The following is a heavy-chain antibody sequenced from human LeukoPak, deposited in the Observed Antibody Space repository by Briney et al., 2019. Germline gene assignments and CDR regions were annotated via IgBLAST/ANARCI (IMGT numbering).Heavy chain of an antibody. J-gene: IGHJ4*02. CDR3: ARGKWLRSPFDY. Sequence: SETLSLTCTVSGGSISSYYWSWIRQPAGKGLEWIGRIYTSGSTNYNPSLKSRVTISVDTSKNQFSLKLSSVTAADTAVYYCARGKWLRSPFDYWGQGTLVTVSS. CDR1: GGSISSYY. CDR2: IYTSGST. D-gene: IGHD5-12*01. V-gene: IGHV4-4*07.